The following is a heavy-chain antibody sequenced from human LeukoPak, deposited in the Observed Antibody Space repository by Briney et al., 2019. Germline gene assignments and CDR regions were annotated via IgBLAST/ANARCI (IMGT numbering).Heavy chain of an antibody. CDR1: GFTFSSYF. D-gene: IGHD1-14*01. CDR2: ICYYGSNK. V-gene: IGHV3-33*01. CDR3: ARDNPSSGLDV. Sequence: GESLTLSCAASGFTFSSYFRHWVRQAPGKGLEWVAFICYYGSNKYYADCVKGRFTNSRDNYKTTLYMPMNSLSAEHAAVYYCARDNPSSGLDVWGQGTTVTVSS. J-gene: IGHJ6*02.